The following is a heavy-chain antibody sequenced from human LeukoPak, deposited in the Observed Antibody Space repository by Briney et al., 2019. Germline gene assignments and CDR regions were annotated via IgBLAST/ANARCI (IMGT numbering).Heavy chain of an antibody. Sequence: PGGSLRLSCAASGFTFSSYGMHWVRQAPGKGLEWVAVIWYDESNKYYADSVKGRFTISRDNSKNTLYLQMNSLRAEDTAVYYCVPGGVIDFDYWGQGTLVTVSS. CDR1: GFTFSSYG. V-gene: IGHV3-33*01. J-gene: IGHJ4*02. D-gene: IGHD3-22*01. CDR2: IWYDESNK. CDR3: VPGGVIDFDY.